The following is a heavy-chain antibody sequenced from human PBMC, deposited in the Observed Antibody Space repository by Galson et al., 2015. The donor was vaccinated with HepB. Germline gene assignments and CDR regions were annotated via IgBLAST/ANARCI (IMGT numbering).Heavy chain of an antibody. CDR3: ARGELVFWSALHYYYMDV. Sequence: SVKVSCKASGGTFNRYAIIWVRQAPGQGLEWMGGIIPIFGTANYAQKFQGRVTIAADESTSTAYMELSSLRSEDTAVYYCARGELVFWSALHYYYMDVWGTGTTVTVSS. V-gene: IGHV1-69*13. CDR2: IIPIFGTA. CDR1: GGTFNRYA. J-gene: IGHJ6*03. D-gene: IGHD3-3*01.